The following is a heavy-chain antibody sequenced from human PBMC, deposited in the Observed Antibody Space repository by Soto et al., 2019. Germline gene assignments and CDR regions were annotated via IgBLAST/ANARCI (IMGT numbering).Heavy chain of an antibody. CDR3: AKGLSPNMFLGVFIDYTGMDV. D-gene: IGHD3-16*01. Sequence: GWSLRLSCAASGFTFSSYTMSWVRQAPGKGLEWVSAISGSGGSTYYADSVKGRFTISRDNSKNTLYLQMNSLRAEDTAVYYWAKGLSPNMFLGVFIDYTGMDVGGKGPRVTVPS. CDR1: GFTFSSYT. CDR2: ISGSGGST. V-gene: IGHV3-23*01. J-gene: IGHJ6*04.